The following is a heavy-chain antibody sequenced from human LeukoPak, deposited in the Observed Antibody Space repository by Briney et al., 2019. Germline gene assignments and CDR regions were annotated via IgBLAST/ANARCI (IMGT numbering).Heavy chain of an antibody. CDR2: IYYSGST. CDR3: ARHVYDSSGYYRDPHFDY. J-gene: IGHJ4*02. CDR1: GGSISSHY. Sequence: NPSETLSLTCTVSGGSISSHYWSWLRQPPGKGLECIGYIYYSGSTNYSPSLKSRVTISVDKSKKQFSLKLTSVTAADTAVYYCARHVYDSSGYYRDPHFDYWGQGTLVTVSS. D-gene: IGHD3-22*01. V-gene: IGHV4-59*08.